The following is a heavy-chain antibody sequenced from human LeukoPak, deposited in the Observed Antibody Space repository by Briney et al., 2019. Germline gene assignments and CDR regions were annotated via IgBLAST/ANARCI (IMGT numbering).Heavy chain of an antibody. CDR3: ARDRGYSGYDLGDFDY. CDR2: IYSGGGT. CDR1: GFTVSSNY. Sequence: PGGSLRLSCAASGFTVSSNYMSWVRQAPGKGLEWVSVIYSGGGTYYADSVKGRFTISRDNSKNTLYLQMNGLRAEDTAVYYCARDRGYSGYDLGDFDYWGQGTLVTVSS. V-gene: IGHV3-66*01. J-gene: IGHJ4*02. D-gene: IGHD5-12*01.